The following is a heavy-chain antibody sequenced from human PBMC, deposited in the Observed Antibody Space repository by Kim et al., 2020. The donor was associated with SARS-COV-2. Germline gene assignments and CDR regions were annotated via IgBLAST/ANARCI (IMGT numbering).Heavy chain of an antibody. Sequence: GGSLRLSCSASGFTFNTYPIHWVRQAPGKGLEYVSAISGSGASTYYADSVKGRFTLSSDISKNTVFLQMSSLRPEDTAVYYCANQLWFGELGSCCGQGTL. V-gene: IGHV3-64D*06. CDR1: GFTFNTYP. D-gene: IGHD3-10*01. CDR3: ANQLWFGELGSC. CDR2: ISGSGAST. J-gene: IGHJ4*02.